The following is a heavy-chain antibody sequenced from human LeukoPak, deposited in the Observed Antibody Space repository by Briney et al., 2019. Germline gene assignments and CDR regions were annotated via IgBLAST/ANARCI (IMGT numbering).Heavy chain of an antibody. CDR2: ISAYNGNT. CDR1: GYTFTSYG. D-gene: IGHD3-3*01. J-gene: IGHJ4*02. CDR3: AKTAGDFWSGYYYFDY. V-gene: IGHV1-18*01. Sequence: ASVKVSCKASGYTFTSYGISWVRQAPGQGLEWMGWISAYNGNTNYAQKLQGRVTMTTDTSTSTAYMELRSLRSDDTAVYYCAKTAGDFWSGYYYFDYWGQGTLVTVSS.